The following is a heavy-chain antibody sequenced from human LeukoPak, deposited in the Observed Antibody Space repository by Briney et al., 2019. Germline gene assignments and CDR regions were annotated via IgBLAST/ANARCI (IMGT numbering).Heavy chain of an antibody. CDR1: GFAFRDYA. J-gene: IGHJ4*02. CDR2: VSIGDST. D-gene: IGHD5-18*01. Sequence: GGSLRLSCTPSGFAFRDYAVTWVRQAPGKGLEWVSVVSIGDSTYYAGSVKGRFTISRDKTKNTLYLQMHSLRADDTAVYYCAKGGVRGYSYGYLDYWGQGTLVTVSS. CDR3: AKGGVRGYSYGYLDY. V-gene: IGHV3-23*01.